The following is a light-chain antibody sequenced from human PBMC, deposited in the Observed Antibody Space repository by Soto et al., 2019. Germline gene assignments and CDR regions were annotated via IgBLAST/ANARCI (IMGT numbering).Light chain of an antibody. CDR2: AAS. J-gene: IGKJ5*01. Sequence: DIQMTQSPSSLSASVGDRVTITCWSSRSIRNYLNWYQQKPGKAPKLLIYAASSLQSGVPSRFSGSGSGTDFTLSISNLQPEDFATYYCQQSHSTPITFGQGTRLEIK. V-gene: IGKV1-39*01. CDR3: QQSHSTPIT. CDR1: RSIRNY.